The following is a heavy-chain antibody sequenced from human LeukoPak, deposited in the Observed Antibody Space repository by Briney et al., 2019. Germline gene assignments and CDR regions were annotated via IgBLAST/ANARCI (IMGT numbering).Heavy chain of an antibody. V-gene: IGHV3-53*01. CDR1: GFTVSSNY. D-gene: IGHD3-22*01. Sequence: GGSLRLSCAASGFTVSSNYMNWVRQAPGKGLEWVSIIYSGGNTYYAASVKGRFTISRDNSQNTLYLQMNSLRPEDTAVYYCTRLLYYYDSTIYQRYFDYWGQGTLVTVSS. CDR3: TRLLYYYDSTIYQRYFDY. J-gene: IGHJ4*02. CDR2: IYSGGNT.